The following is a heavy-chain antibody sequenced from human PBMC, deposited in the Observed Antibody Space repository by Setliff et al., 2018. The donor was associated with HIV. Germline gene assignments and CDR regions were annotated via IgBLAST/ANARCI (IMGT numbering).Heavy chain of an antibody. CDR3: ARARGSVGYYGSGTMYHMDV. CDR1: GFTLHEYT. V-gene: IGHV3-20*04. J-gene: IGHJ6*03. D-gene: IGHD3-10*01. CDR2: ISWNGDST. Sequence: PGGSLRLSCAASGFTLHEYTMTWVRQAPGKGLEWICGISWNGDSTNYADSVKGRFTISRDNAKNSMYLQMNSLRVEDTATYYCARARGSVGYYGSGTMYHMDVWGKGTTVTVSS.